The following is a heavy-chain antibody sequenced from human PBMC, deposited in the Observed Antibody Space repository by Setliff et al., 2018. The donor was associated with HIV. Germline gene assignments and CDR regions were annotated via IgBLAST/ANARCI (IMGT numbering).Heavy chain of an antibody. D-gene: IGHD6-19*01. J-gene: IGHJ6*04. Sequence: SETLSLTCTVYGGSLSGHFWSWVRQPPGKGLEWIGEINDRGTSHYNPSLKSRVTISLDTSKNQFSLRLTSVTAADTAVYFCTRGLGAQWLGSGDMDDHQYMDVWAKGTTVTVSS. V-gene: IGHV4-34*01. CDR2: INDRGTS. CDR1: GGSLSGHF. CDR3: TRGLGAQWLGSGDMDDHQYMDV.